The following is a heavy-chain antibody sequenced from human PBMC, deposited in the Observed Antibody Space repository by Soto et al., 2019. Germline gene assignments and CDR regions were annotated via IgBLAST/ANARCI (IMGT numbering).Heavy chain of an antibody. CDR2: IDTDGSRK. Sequence: DVQLVESGGGLVQPGGSLRLSCEASGFKFNTYWMYWVRQAPGKGLEWVANIDTDGSRKNYVDSVKGRFIISRDNAKNSLLLQMNSLRADDTAVYYCGRVPFDGNYANGVDVWGQGTTVTVSS. J-gene: IGHJ6*02. CDR1: GFKFNTYW. V-gene: IGHV3-7*03. D-gene: IGHD4-17*01. CDR3: GRVPFDGNYANGVDV.